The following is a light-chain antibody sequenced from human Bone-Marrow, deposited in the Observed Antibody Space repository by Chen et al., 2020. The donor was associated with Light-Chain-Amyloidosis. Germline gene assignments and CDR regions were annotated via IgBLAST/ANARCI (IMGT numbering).Light chain of an antibody. CDR1: SPNIGSNI. Sequence: QSVLTQPPSSSGTPGQRVTIYCSGSSPNIGSNIVNWYQQLPGTTPKLLICCNDERPSGVPDRFSGSKSGTSASLAISGLQSEDEADYYCATRDDSLKAVIFGGGTKLTVL. CDR3: ATRDDSLKAVI. CDR2: CND. J-gene: IGLJ2*01. V-gene: IGLV1-44*01.